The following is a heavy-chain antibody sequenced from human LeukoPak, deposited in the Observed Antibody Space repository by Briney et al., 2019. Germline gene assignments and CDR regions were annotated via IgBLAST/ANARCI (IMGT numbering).Heavy chain of an antibody. Sequence: GGSLRLSCAASGFTFSSYGMHWVRQAPGKGLEGVAFIRYDGSNKYYADSVKGRLTISRDNSKNTLYLQMNSLRAEDTAVYYCAKDEESYYYDSSGYRESPHAFDIWGQGTMVTVSS. CDR3: AKDEESYYYDSSGYRESPHAFDI. V-gene: IGHV3-30*02. CDR1: GFTFSSYG. D-gene: IGHD3-22*01. J-gene: IGHJ3*02. CDR2: IRYDGSNK.